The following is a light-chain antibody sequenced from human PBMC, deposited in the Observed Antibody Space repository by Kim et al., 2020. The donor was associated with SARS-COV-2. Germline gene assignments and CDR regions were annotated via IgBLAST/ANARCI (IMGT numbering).Light chain of an antibody. CDR1: QDIANS. V-gene: IGKV1-27*01. CDR2: ATA. J-gene: IGKJ1*01. Sequence: ASIGDRVTIPCRASQDIANSLAWYQQKPGRVPQVLIYATATLQSGVPSRFSGSGSGTEFTLTIGSLQTEDVATYYCQKYNSAPWTFGPGTKVDIK. CDR3: QKYNSAPWT.